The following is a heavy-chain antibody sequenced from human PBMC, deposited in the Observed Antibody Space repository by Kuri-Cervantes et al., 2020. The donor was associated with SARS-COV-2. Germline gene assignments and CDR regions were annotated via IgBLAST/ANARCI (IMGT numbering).Heavy chain of an antibody. CDR3: ARDPLIVPAAIDYYYYGMDV. J-gene: IGHJ6*02. Sequence: SVKVSCKASGGTFSSYAISWVRQAPGQGLEWMGGIIPIFGTANYAQKFQGRVTITADESTSTAYMELSSLRSEDTAVYYCARDPLIVPAAIDYYYYGMDVWGQGTTVTVSS. V-gene: IGHV1-69*13. CDR1: GGTFSSYA. D-gene: IGHD2-2*02. CDR2: IIPIFGTA.